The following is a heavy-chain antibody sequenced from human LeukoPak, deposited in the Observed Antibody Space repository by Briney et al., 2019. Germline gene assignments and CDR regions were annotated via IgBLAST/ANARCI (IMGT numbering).Heavy chain of an antibody. V-gene: IGHV3-7*01. D-gene: IGHD6-19*01. CDR2: IKQDGSEK. Sequence: GGSLRLSRAASGFTFSSYWMSWVRQAPGNGLEWVANIKQDGSEKYYVDSVKGRFTISRDNAKNSLYLQMNSLRAEDTAVYYCARDTPRGSGWYYNPYYFDYWGQGTLVTVSS. CDR1: GFTFSSYW. J-gene: IGHJ4*02. CDR3: ARDTPRGSGWYYNPYYFDY.